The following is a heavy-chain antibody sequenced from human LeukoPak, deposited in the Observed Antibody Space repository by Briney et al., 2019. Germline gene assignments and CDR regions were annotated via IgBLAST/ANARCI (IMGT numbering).Heavy chain of an antibody. CDR2: ISGSGGST. J-gene: IGHJ4*02. Sequence: GGSLRLSCAADGFSFSDYVMSWVRQAPGKGLEWASSISGSGGSTYHADSVKGRFTISRDSSKNTLYLQMNSLRAEDTAIYCCARVIRAAPGKGYFDYWGQGTLVTVSS. CDR1: GFSFSDYV. CDR3: ARVIRAAPGKGYFDY. V-gene: IGHV3-23*01. D-gene: IGHD6-13*01.